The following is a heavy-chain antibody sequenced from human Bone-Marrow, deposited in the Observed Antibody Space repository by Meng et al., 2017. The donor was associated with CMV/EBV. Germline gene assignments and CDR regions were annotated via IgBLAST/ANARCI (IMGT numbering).Heavy chain of an antibody. V-gene: IGHV1-2*02. CDR1: GYTFTGYY. J-gene: IGHJ4*02. CDR3: ARDYYYDSSGYYY. Sequence: ASVKGSCKAPGYTFTGYYMHWVRQAPGQGLEWMGWINPNSVGTNYVQKLQGSVTKTRDTSISTAYMELSRLRSDDTDVDYCARDYYYDSSGYYYWGQGTLVTVSS. CDR2: INPNSVGT. D-gene: IGHD3-22*01.